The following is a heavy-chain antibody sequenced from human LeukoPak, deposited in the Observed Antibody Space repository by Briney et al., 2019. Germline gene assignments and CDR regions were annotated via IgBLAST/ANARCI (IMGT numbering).Heavy chain of an antibody. D-gene: IGHD6-19*01. CDR3: AREGQYSSGWYRADRFDY. V-gene: IGHV1-69*01. CDR2: IIPIFGTA. J-gene: IGHJ4*02. Sequence: SVEVSCKASGGTFSNYAISWVRQAPGQGLEWMGGIIPIFGTANYAQKFQGRVTITADESTSAAYMELSSLRSDDTAVYYCAREGQYSSGWYRADRFDYWGQGTLVTVSS. CDR1: GGTFSNYA.